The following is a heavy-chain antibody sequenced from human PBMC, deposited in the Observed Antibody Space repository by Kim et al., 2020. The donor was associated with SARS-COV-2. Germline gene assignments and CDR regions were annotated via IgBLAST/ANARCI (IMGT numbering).Heavy chain of an antibody. Sequence: GGSLRLSCAASGFTFDRYGMHWVRQAPDKGLEWVAIIFYDGSQKYYADSVKGRFTISRDNSENTFSLQMNSLRAEDTAVYYCATSVAAAGLDYWGQGTLVTVSS. V-gene: IGHV3-33*08. CDR3: ATSVAAAGLDY. J-gene: IGHJ4*02. D-gene: IGHD6-13*01. CDR1: GFTFDRYG. CDR2: IFYDGSQK.